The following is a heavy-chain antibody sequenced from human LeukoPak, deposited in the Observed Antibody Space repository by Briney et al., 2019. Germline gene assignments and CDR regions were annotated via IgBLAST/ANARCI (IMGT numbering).Heavy chain of an antibody. CDR2: ISSSSFKI. Sequence: GSLRLSCAASEFTFVRYSMNWVRQAPGEGLEWVSYISSSSFKIGYADSVKGRFTISRDNSKNTVYLQFNSLRAEDTAGYYCGKTTAGYSSGQKPAWPVDYWGQGTLVTVSS. CDR1: EFTFVRYS. V-gene: IGHV3-48*04. CDR3: GKTTAGYSSGQKPAWPVDY. D-gene: IGHD5-18*01. J-gene: IGHJ4*02.